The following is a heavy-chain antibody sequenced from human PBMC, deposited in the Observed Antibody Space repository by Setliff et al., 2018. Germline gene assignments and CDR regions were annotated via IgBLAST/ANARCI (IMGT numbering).Heavy chain of an antibody. CDR2: VDPEDGET. CDR1: GYTFTDYY. D-gene: IGHD6-19*01. Sequence: ASVKVSCKASGYTFTDYYMHWVQQAPGKGLEWMGRVDPEDGETIYAEKFQGRVTITADTSTDTAYMELSRLRSDDTAVYYCARDHDEEPVADEGEGRFDPWGQGTLVTVSS. J-gene: IGHJ5*02. CDR3: ARDHDEEPVADEGEGRFDP. V-gene: IGHV1-69-2*01.